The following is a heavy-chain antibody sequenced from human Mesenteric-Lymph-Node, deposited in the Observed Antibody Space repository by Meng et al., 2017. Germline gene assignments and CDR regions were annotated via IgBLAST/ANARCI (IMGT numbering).Heavy chain of an antibody. J-gene: IGHJ5*02. CDR3: VRGDWFDP. Sequence: QVQLVQSGSELKKPGASVKVSCKASGYTLTTYALNWVRQAPVQGLEWMGWINTNTGNPTYAQGFTGRFVFSLDTSVNMAYLQITSLKAEDTAVYYCVRGDWFDPWGQGTLVTVSS. CDR1: GYTLTTYA. CDR2: INTNTGNP. V-gene: IGHV7-4-1*04.